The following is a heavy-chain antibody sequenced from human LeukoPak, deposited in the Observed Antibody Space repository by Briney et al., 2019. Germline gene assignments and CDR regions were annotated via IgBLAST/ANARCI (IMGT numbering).Heavy chain of an antibody. CDR2: IKQDGSEK. CDR1: GFTFSGYW. V-gene: IGHV3-7*01. CDR3: AGVRDPRQYYYDNSGYRNAFDI. Sequence: GGFLRLSCAASGFTFSGYWMSWVRQAPGKGLEWVANIKQDGSEKYYVDSVKGRFTISRDNAKNSLYLQMNSLRAEDTAVYHCAGVRDPRQYYYDNSGYRNAFDIWGQGTMVTVSS. D-gene: IGHD3-22*01. J-gene: IGHJ3*02.